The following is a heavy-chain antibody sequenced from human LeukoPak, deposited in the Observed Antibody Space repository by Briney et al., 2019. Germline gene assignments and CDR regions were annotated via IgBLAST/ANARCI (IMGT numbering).Heavy chain of an antibody. CDR2: IYTTGST. Sequence: PSETLSLTCSVSGDSISSGSHYWSWIRQPAGKGLEWIGRIYTTGSTNYNPSLKSRVSMSIDTPKDQFSLKLSSVTAADTAVYYCARGYYYNSGSYYRFNPAGIYYYMDVWGKGTKVTISS. V-gene: IGHV4-61*02. CDR1: GDSISSGSHY. J-gene: IGHJ6*03. D-gene: IGHD3-10*01. CDR3: ARGYYYNSGSYYRFNPAGIYYYMDV.